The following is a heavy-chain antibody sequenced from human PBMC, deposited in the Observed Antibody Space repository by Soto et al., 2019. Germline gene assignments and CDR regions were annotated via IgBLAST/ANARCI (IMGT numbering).Heavy chain of an antibody. D-gene: IGHD2-2*01. V-gene: IGHV1-2*04. CDR2: INPNSGGT. J-gene: IGHJ6*02. Sequence: ASVKVSCKASGYTFTGYYMHWVRQAPGQGLEWMGWINPNSGGTNYAQKFQGWVTMTRDTSISTAYMELSRLRSDDTAVYYCAREVVVPVNGCYYYYGMEVWDQGTTVTVPS. CDR1: GYTFTGYY. CDR3: AREVVVPVNGCYYYYGMEV.